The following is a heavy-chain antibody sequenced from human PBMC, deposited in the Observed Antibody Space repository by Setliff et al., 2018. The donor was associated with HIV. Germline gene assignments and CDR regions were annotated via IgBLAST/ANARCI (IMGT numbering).Heavy chain of an antibody. CDR3: ARAGGSYLGAFDI. Sequence: ASVKVSCKASGSTFSTYDINWVRQAPGQGPEWMGWMNPNSGNTGYAPKLQGRVTMTRNTSISTAYMELSSLRSDDTAVYYCARAGGSYLGAFDIWGQGTMVTVSS. J-gene: IGHJ3*02. V-gene: IGHV1-8*01. CDR2: MNPNSGNT. D-gene: IGHD1-26*01. CDR1: GSTFSTYD.